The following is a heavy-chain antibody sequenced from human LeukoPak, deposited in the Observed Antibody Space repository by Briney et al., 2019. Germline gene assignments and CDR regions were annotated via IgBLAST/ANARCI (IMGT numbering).Heavy chain of an antibody. CDR2: IYSGGST. J-gene: IGHJ3*02. CDR3: ARDSLRATGFYAFDI. D-gene: IGHD1-26*01. V-gene: IGHV3-53*01. CDR1: GFTVSSNY. Sequence: PPGGSLRLSCAASGFTVSSNYMSWVRQAPGKGLEWVSVIYSGGSTYYADSVKGRFTISRDNSKNTLYLQMNSLRAEDTAVYYCARDSLRATGFYAFDIWGQGTMVTVSS.